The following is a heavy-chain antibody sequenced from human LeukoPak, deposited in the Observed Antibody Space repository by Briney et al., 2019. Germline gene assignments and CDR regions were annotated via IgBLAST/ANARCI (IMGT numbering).Heavy chain of an antibody. CDR2: INPSGGST. Sequence: VASVKVSRKASGYTFTNYYIYWVRQAPGQGLEWMGIINPSGGSTTYAQKFQGRVTMTGDTSTSTVYMELSSLRSEDTAVYYCARGDGAAGRVFDYWGQGTLVTVSS. CDR1: GYTFTNYY. CDR3: ARGDGAAGRVFDY. J-gene: IGHJ4*02. V-gene: IGHV1-46*01. D-gene: IGHD6-13*01.